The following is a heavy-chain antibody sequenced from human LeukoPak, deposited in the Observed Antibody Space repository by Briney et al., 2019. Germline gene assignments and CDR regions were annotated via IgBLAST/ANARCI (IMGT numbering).Heavy chain of an antibody. CDR3: ARDLGSSTVTTAFDY. Sequence: PGGSLRLSCAASGFTFSSYGMHWLRHVPGKGLEWVSFIRNDGSQEFYANSVKGRFTVSRDNANNLLHLQMDNLRAEDTAVYYCARDLGSSTVTTAFDYWGQGTLVTVSS. D-gene: IGHD4-17*01. CDR1: GFTFSSYG. J-gene: IGHJ4*02. CDR2: IRNDGSQE. V-gene: IGHV3-30*02.